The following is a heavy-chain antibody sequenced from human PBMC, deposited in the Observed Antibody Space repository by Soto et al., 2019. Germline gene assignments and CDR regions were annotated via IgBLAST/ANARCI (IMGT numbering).Heavy chain of an antibody. CDR1: GFTFSSYG. D-gene: IGHD2-8*01. Sequence: GGSLRLSCAASGFTFSSYGMHWVRQAPGKGLEWVAAIWYDGSNKYYADSVKGRFTISRDNSKNTLYLQMNSLRAEDTAVYYCARDRGRYCTNGVCLEDAFDIWGQGTMVTVSS. CDR3: ARDRGRYCTNGVCLEDAFDI. V-gene: IGHV3-33*01. CDR2: IWYDGSNK. J-gene: IGHJ3*02.